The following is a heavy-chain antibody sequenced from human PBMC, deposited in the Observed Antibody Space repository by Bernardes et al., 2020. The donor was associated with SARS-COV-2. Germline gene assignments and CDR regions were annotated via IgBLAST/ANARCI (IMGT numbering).Heavy chain of an antibody. CDR3: ARDRLRMPTGFYYGMDV. D-gene: IGHD3-16*01. CDR1: GYTFTNYG. J-gene: IGHJ6*02. CDR2: ISGNNDNT. Sequence: ASVKVSCKTSGYTFTNYGVSWVRQAPGQGLEWMGWISGNNDNTLYTQKLQGRVTMTTDTSTSTAYMELRSLRSDDTAVYYCARDRLRMPTGFYYGMDVWGQGTTVTVSS. V-gene: IGHV1-18*04.